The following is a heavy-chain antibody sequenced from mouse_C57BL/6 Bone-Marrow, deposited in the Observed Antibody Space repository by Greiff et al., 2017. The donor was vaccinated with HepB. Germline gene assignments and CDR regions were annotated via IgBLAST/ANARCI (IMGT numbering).Heavy chain of an antibody. CDR1: GYTFTSYG. CDR3: ARWLLRFAY. Sequence: QVQLQQSGAELARPGASVKLSCKASGYTFTSYGISWVKQRTGQGLEWIGEIYPRSGNNYYNEKFKGKATLTADKSSSTAYMELRSLTSDDSAVYFCARWLLRFAYWGQGTLVTVSA. D-gene: IGHD2-3*01. J-gene: IGHJ3*01. V-gene: IGHV1-81*01. CDR2: IYPRSGNN.